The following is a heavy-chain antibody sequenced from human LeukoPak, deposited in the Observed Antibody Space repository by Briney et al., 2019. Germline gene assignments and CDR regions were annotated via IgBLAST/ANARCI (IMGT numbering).Heavy chain of an antibody. CDR2: IYYSGST. V-gene: IGHV4-31*01. CDR1: GGSISSGGYY. CDR3: ARERNGPVTAFDY. Sequence: SQTLSLTCTVSGGSISSGGYYWSWIRQHPGKGREWIGYIYYSGSTYYNPSLKSLVTISVDTSKNQFSLKLSSVTAADTAVYYCARERNGPVTAFDYWGQGTLVTVSS. D-gene: IGHD2-21*02. J-gene: IGHJ4*02.